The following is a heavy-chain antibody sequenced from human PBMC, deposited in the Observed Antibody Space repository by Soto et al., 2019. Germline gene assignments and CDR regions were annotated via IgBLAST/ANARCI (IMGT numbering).Heavy chain of an antibody. CDR2: IYWDGDE. J-gene: IGHJ4*02. CDR3: AHGSCTSADCYPNPYLDY. Sequence: QITLKESGPTLVKPTQTLTLTCTFSGFSLSTSAEGVGWIRQPPGKALEWLALIYWDGDERYSPSLKSRLTITKDTSKNQVVLTMTNMDPADTATYSCAHGSCTSADCYPNPYLDYWRQGILVTVSS. D-gene: IGHD2-2*01. CDR1: GFSLSTSAEG. V-gene: IGHV2-5*02.